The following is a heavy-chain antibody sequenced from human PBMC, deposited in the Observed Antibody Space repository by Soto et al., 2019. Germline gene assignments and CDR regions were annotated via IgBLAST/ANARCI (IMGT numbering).Heavy chain of an antibody. J-gene: IGHJ4*02. CDR2: IWYDGSNK. V-gene: IGHV3-33*01. Sequence: QVQLVEAGGGVVQPGKSLRLSCAASGFTFSTYGMHWVRQAPGKGLEWVAVIWYDGSNKYHGDSLKGRFTISRDNSKNTLYLQINNLGAEDTAVYYGGRDGALGDTAVVDSWGQGTLVTVSS. D-gene: IGHD5-18*01. CDR3: GRDGALGDTAVVDS. CDR1: GFTFSTYG.